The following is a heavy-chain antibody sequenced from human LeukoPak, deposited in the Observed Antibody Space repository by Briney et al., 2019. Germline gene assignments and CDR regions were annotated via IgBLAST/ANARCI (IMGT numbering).Heavy chain of an antibody. CDR1: GGSINTGSPF. CDR2: MFYTGTTTT. CDR3: ARLSKAAGSN. D-gene: IGHD3-10*01. J-gene: IGHJ4*02. V-gene: IGHV4-39*01. Sequence: SETLSLTCTVSGGSINTGSPFWGWIRQPPGTGLEWIGSMFYTGTTTTYYNPSLKSRVTISVDPSKNQFSLNLNFVTAADTAVYYCARLSKAAGSNWGQGALVTVSS.